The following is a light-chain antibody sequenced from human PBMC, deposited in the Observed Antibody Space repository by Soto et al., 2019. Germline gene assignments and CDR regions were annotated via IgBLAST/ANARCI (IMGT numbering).Light chain of an antibody. CDR2: VAS. CDR3: QQYNVWPIT. CDR1: QSISSN. Sequence: EIVMTQSPATLSVSPGERATLSCRASQSISSNLAWYQQKPGQTPKLLIYVASTRATGVPARFSGSGTGTEFTLTISSLQSEACAVYYCQQYNVWPITFGVGTKVEFK. V-gene: IGKV3-15*01. J-gene: IGKJ4*01.